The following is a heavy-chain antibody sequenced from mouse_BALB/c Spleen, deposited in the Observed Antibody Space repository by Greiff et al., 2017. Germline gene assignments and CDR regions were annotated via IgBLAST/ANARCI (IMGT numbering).Heavy chain of an antibody. CDR3: CRGGGYSPDY. Sequence: VQRVESGPGLVAPSQSLSITCTVSGFSLTSYGVHWVRQPPGKGLEWLGVIWAGGSTNYNSALMSRLSISKDNSKSQVFLKMNSLQTDDTAMYCCCRGGGYSPDYWGQGTTLTVSS. D-gene: IGHD2-12*01. J-gene: IGHJ2*01. CDR2: IWAGGST. V-gene: IGHV2-9*02. CDR1: GFSLTSYG.